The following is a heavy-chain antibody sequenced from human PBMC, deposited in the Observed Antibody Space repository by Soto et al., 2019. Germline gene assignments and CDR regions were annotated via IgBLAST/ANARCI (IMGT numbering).Heavy chain of an antibody. CDR1: GYSFTSYW. V-gene: IGHV5-51*01. J-gene: IGHJ5*02. CDR3: ARHVAGGDIEVVPAATRFDP. D-gene: IGHD2-2*01. Sequence: PGESLKISCKGSGYSFTSYWIGWVRQMPGKCMEWMGIIYPGDSDTRYSPSFQGQVTISADKSISTAYLPWSSLKASDTAMYYCARHVAGGDIEVVPAATRFDPWGQGTLV. CDR2: IYPGDSDT.